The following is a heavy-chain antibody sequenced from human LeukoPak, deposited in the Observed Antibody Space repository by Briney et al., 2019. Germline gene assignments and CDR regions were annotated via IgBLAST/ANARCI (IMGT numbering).Heavy chain of an antibody. J-gene: IGHJ4*02. Sequence: PSETLSLTCTVSGGSISSSSYYWGWIRQPPGKGLEWIGSIYYSGSTYYNPSLKSRVTISVDTSKNQFSLKLSSVTAADTAVYYCASSGGNGYKSDDYWGQGTLVTVSS. CDR1: GGSISSSSYY. V-gene: IGHV4-39*01. CDR3: ASSGGNGYKSDDY. CDR2: IYYSGST. D-gene: IGHD5-24*01.